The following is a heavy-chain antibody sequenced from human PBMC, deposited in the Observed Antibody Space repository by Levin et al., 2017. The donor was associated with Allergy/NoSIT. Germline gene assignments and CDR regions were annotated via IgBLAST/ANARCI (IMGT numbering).Heavy chain of an antibody. V-gene: IGHV3-33*01. CDR1: GFTFSAFG. J-gene: IGHJ3*02. CDR3: ARDVLPNGSRAFDI. CDR2: ISFDGSHI. D-gene: IGHD2-15*01. Sequence: PWGSLRLSCAASGFTFSAFGFHWVRQAPGKGLEWVTMISFDGSHIHYADSLKGRFTISRDDSKNTVYLQMNSLTADDTGVYYCARDVLPNGSRAFDIWGQGTMVIVSS.